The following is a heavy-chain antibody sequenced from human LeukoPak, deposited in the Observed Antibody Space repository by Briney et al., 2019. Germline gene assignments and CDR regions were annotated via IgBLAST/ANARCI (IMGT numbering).Heavy chain of an antibody. CDR1: GYTFTGYY. CDR2: INPYRGGK. J-gene: IGHJ4*02. Sequence: ASVKVSCKASGYTFTGYYMHWVRQAPGQGLEWMGRINPYRGGKNYAQKFQGRVTMTRDTSISTAYMELSRLRSDDTAVYYCASGYCSGGSCSYYFDYWGQGTLVTVSS. V-gene: IGHV1-2*06. D-gene: IGHD2-15*01. CDR3: ASGYCSGGSCSYYFDY.